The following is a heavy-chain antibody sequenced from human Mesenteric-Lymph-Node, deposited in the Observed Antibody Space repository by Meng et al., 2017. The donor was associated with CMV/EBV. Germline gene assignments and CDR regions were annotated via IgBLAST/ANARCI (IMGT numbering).Heavy chain of an antibody. D-gene: IGHD3-9*01. Sequence: SSYGMHWVRQAPGKGLEWIGSIYYSGSTYYNPSLKSRVTISVDTSKNQFSLKLSSVTAADTAVYYCARDFTPLGSGYLDYWGQGTLVTV. CDR2: IYYSGST. CDR1: SSYG. V-gene: IGHV4-39*07. CDR3: ARDFTPLGSGYLDY. J-gene: IGHJ4*02.